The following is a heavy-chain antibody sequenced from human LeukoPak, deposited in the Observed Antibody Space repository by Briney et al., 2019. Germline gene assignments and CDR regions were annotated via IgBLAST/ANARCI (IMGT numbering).Heavy chain of an antibody. CDR3: ASTARSHWFDP. CDR1: GFTVSSNY. V-gene: IGHV3-53*01. J-gene: IGHJ5*02. CDR2: IYSGGST. Sequence: GGSLRLSCAASGFTVSSNYMSWVRQAPGKGLEWVSVIYSGGSTYYADSVKGRFTISRDNSKNTLYLQMNSLRAEDTAVYYCASTARSHWFDPWGQGTLITVSS.